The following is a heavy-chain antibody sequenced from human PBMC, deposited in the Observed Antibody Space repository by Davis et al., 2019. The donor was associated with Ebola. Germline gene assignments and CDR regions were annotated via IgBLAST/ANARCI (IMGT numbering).Heavy chain of an antibody. Sequence: PGGSLRLSCTVSGGSISSGSYYWSWIRQPPGKGLEWIGYIYYSGSTNYNPSLKSRVTISVDTSKNQFSLKLSSVTAADTAVYYCAREAPRDILTGYYDAFDIWGQGTMVTVSS. D-gene: IGHD3-9*01. CDR1: GGSISSGSYY. V-gene: IGHV4-61*01. CDR2: IYYSGST. CDR3: AREAPRDILTGYYDAFDI. J-gene: IGHJ3*02.